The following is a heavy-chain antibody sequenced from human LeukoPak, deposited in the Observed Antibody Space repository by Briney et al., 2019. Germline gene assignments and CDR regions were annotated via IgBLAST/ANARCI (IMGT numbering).Heavy chain of an antibody. J-gene: IGHJ3*01. CDR3: ARDHDYYGSGRDAFDV. Sequence: ASVRDSCKASGYTFSIYCFSWVRQAPGQGLEWMGWISVYTGNTNYAQKFQGRVTMTTDTSTSTAHMELRSLRSDDTAVYYCARDHDYYGSGRDAFDVWGQGTMVSVSS. V-gene: IGHV1-18*01. D-gene: IGHD3-10*01. CDR2: ISVYTGNT. CDR1: GYTFSIYC.